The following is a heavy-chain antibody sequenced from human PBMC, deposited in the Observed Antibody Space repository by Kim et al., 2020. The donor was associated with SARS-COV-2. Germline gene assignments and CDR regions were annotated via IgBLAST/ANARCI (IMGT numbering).Heavy chain of an antibody. Sequence: GNTKNSPKFQGRVTITRDTSASTAYMELSSLRSEDTAVYYCARATPLGYWGQGTLVTVSS. CDR2: GNT. CDR3: ARATPLGY. D-gene: IGHD2-15*01. V-gene: IGHV1-3*01. J-gene: IGHJ4*02.